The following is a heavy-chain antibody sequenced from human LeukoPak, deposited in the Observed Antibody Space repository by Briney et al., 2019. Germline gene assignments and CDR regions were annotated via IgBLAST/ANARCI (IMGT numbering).Heavy chain of an antibody. CDR1: GFTFSNYP. Sequence: GGTLRLSCAASGFTFSNYPMHWVRQAPGKGLEWVAVISYDGSNNYYADSVKGRFTISRDNSKNTMYMQMHTLRAEDTAVYYCARAGSSSWYNWFDLWGQGTLVTVSS. V-gene: IGHV3-30*04. D-gene: IGHD6-13*01. CDR2: ISYDGSNN. CDR3: ARAGSSSWYNWFDL. J-gene: IGHJ5*02.